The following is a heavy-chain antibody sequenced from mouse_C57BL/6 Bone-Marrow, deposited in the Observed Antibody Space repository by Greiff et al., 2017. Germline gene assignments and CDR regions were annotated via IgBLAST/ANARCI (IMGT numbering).Heavy chain of an antibody. Sequence: QVQLQQPGAELVQPGASVKLSCKASGYTFTSYWMHWVKQRPGQGLEWIGMIHPNSGSTNYNEKFKSKATLTVDKSSSTAYMQLSSLTSEDSAVYYCARSLWVTTTFAYWGQGTLVTVSA. CDR1: GYTFTSYW. CDR3: ARSLWVTTTFAY. J-gene: IGHJ3*01. V-gene: IGHV1-64*01. D-gene: IGHD2-1*01. CDR2: IHPNSGST.